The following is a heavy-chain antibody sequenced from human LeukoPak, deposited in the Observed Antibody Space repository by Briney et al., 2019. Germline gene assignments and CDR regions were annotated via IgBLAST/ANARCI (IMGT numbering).Heavy chain of an antibody. CDR1: GFTFSSYV. CDR3: AKGGYCSSTSCYVGWFDP. Sequence: PGGSLRLSCAASGFTFSSYVMNWVRQAPGKGLKWVSVISGGGGSTYYADSVKGRFTISRDNSKNTLFLQMNSLRAEDTAVYYCAKGGYCSSTSCYVGWFDPWGQGTLVTVSS. D-gene: IGHD2-2*01. V-gene: IGHV3-23*01. J-gene: IGHJ5*02. CDR2: ISGGGGST.